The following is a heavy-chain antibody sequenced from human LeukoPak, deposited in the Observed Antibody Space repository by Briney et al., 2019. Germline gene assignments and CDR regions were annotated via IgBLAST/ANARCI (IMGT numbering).Heavy chain of an antibody. CDR3: ARGSSWSYYFDY. CDR1: GDSISSYY. D-gene: IGHD6-13*01. V-gene: IGHV4-59*01. CDR2: FHYSGST. Sequence: SETLSLTCAVSGDSISSYYWSWIRQPPGKGLEWIGYFHYSGSTNYSPSLKSRVTISIDTSKNQFSLKVSSVTAADTAVYYCARGSSWSYYFDYWGQGTLVTVSS. J-gene: IGHJ4*02.